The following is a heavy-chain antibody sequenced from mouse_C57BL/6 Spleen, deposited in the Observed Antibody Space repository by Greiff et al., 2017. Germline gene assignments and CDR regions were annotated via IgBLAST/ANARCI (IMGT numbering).Heavy chain of an antibody. Sequence: EVHLVESGAELVRPGASVKLSCTASGFNIKDDYMHWVKQRPEQGLEWIGWIDPENGDTEYASKFQGKATITADTSSNTAYLQLSSLTSEDTAVYYCTTLYSRFAYWGQGTLVTVSA. CDR2: IDPENGDT. V-gene: IGHV14-4*01. CDR1: GFNIKDDY. J-gene: IGHJ3*01. CDR3: TTLYSRFAY.